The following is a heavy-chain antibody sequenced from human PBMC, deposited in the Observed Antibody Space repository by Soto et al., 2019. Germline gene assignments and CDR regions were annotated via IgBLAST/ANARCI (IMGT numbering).Heavy chain of an antibody. Sequence: SETRSLSWTVSGGSISSGGYYWIWIRQPPGKGLDWIGYIYYSGSTYYNPSLKSRVTISVDASKNQFSLKLSSVTAADTAVYYCARYDYQWYYYYGMDVWGQGTTVTVSS. D-gene: IGHD4-17*01. CDR2: IYYSGST. V-gene: IGHV4-30-4*01. CDR3: ARYDYQWYYYYGMDV. J-gene: IGHJ6*02. CDR1: GGSISSGGYY.